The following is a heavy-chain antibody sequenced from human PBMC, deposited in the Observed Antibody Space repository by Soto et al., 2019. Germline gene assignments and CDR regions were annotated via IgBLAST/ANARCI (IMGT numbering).Heavy chain of an antibody. CDR3: ARDTGGGPDV. Sequence: VQLVESGGGLVQPGGSLRLSCAASGFTFSSYWMQWVRQTPGKGLVWVGRITNDGKSAYYADSVKGRCTISRDNAKNTLYLQMNGLRDDDTSVFYCARDTGGGPDVWGKGTTVIVTS. D-gene: IGHD2-8*02. CDR2: ITNDGKSA. V-gene: IGHV3-74*01. CDR1: GFTFSSYW. J-gene: IGHJ6*04.